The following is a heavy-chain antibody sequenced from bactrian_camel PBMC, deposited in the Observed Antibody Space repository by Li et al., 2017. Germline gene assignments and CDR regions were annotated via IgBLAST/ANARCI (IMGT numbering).Heavy chain of an antibody. Sequence: HVQLVESGGATVQAGGSLRLSCAASGDTGRRNCLGWFRQAPGKEHEGVARMYRGSGSTYYADSVKGRFTISHDNAEKTVYLEMNSLKVEDTAMYYCAAGAALTCLRESWSSSDYHYWGRGPRSPSP. CDR1: GDTGRRNC. V-gene: IGHV3S34*01. J-gene: IGHJ4*01. CDR2: MYRGSGST. CDR3: AAGAALTCLRESWSSSDYHY. D-gene: IGHD4*01.